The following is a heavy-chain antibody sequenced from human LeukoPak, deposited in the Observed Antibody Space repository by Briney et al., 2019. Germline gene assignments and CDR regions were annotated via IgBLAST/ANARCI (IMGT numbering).Heavy chain of an antibody. Sequence: GRSLRLSCAASGFTFDDYAMHWVRQAPGKGLEWVSGTSWNSGSTGYADSVKGRFTISRDNAKNSLYLQMNSLRAEDTALYYCAKDSSRGDFPIRGEYYYYYYYMDVWGKGTTVTVSS. D-gene: IGHD3-10*01. J-gene: IGHJ6*03. V-gene: IGHV3-9*01. CDR3: AKDSSRGDFPIRGEYYYYYYYMDV. CDR2: TSWNSGST. CDR1: GFTFDDYA.